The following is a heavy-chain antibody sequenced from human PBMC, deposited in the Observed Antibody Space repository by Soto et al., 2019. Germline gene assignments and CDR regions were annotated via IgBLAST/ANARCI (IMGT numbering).Heavy chain of an antibody. CDR2: ISYNGSNK. Sequence: GGSLRLSCAASGFTFSSYGMHWVRQAPGKGLEWVAVISYNGSNKYYADSVKGRFTISRDNSKNTLYLQMNSLRAEDTAVYYCAKDGGDYGSPRPIHFDYWGQGTLVTVSS. CDR3: AKDGGDYGSPRPIHFDY. D-gene: IGHD4-17*01. V-gene: IGHV3-30*18. CDR1: GFTFSSYG. J-gene: IGHJ4*02.